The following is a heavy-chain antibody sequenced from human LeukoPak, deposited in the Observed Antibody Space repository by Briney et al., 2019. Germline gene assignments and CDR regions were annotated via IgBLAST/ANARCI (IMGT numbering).Heavy chain of an antibody. D-gene: IGHD4-17*01. V-gene: IGHV4-39*07. CDR2: INYYGKT. J-gene: IGHJ4*02. CDR1: GNSISSSSYY. Sequence: SETLSLTCTVSGNSISSSSYYWVWIRQPPGKGLEWIGSINYYGKTYYNPSVKSRVTISVDTSKNQFSLMVRSVTAADTAVYYCARGVNPYGDYEVGILASPHFDYWGQGTLVTVSS. CDR3: ARGVNPYGDYEVGILASPHFDY.